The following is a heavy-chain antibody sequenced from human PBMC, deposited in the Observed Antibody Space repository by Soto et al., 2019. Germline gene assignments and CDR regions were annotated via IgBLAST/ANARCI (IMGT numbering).Heavy chain of an antibody. CDR2: IWYDGSNK. CDR3: ARDLTTDYYDGIDV. V-gene: IGHV3-33*01. D-gene: IGHD4-4*01. CDR1: GFTFSSYG. Sequence: QVQLVETGGGVVQPGRSLRLSCAASGFTFSSYGMHWVRQAPGKGLEWVAVIWYDGSNKYYADSVKGRFTISRDNSKNTLYLQMNSLRAEDTAVYYCARDLTTDYYDGIDVWGQGTTVTGPS. J-gene: IGHJ6*02.